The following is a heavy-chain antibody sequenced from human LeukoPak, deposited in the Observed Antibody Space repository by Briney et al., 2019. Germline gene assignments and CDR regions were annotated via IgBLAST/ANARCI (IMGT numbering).Heavy chain of an antibody. Sequence: SVKVSCKASGGTFSSYAISWVRQAPGQGLEWMGGIIPIFGAANYAQKFQGRVTITADESTSTAYMELSSLRSEDTAVYYCARVIVQDVDTAGDFDLWGRGTLVTVSS. J-gene: IGHJ2*01. D-gene: IGHD5-18*01. CDR3: ARVIVQDVDTAGDFDL. CDR1: GGTFSSYA. V-gene: IGHV1-69*13. CDR2: IIPIFGAA.